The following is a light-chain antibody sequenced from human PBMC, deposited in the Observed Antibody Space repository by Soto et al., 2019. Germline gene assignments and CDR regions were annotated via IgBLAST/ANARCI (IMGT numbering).Light chain of an antibody. CDR1: YSNIGIND. V-gene: IGLV1-44*01. Sequence: QSSLTQPPSASGTPGQRVLGSCSGTYSNIGINDVHWYPQPSGSPPQIHIYDTTEWATGVPDRFSGSKSGTSASLDISGLQAEDEADYHCAAWDDSLNRPIFGGGTKVTIL. J-gene: IGLJ2*01. CDR3: AAWDDSLNRPI. CDR2: DTT.